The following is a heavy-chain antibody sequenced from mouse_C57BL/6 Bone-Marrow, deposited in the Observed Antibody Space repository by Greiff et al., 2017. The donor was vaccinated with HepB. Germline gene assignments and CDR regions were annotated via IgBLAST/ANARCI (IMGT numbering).Heavy chain of an antibody. D-gene: IGHD1-1*01. Sequence: EVQRVESGGGLVQPGGSMKLSCVASGFTFSNYWMNWVRQSPEKGLEWVAQISLKSDNYATHYAESVKGRFTISRDDYKSSVYLQMNNLRAEDTGIYYCSVSYYYGSSGAFAYWGQGTLVTVSA. CDR3: SVSYYYGSSGAFAY. V-gene: IGHV6-3*01. J-gene: IGHJ3*01. CDR2: ISLKSDNYAT. CDR1: GFTFSNYW.